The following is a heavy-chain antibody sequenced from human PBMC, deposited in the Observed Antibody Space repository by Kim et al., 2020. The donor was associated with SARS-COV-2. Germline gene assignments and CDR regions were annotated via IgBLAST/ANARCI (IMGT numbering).Heavy chain of an antibody. CDR3: ARVYFINWFDP. V-gene: IGHV3-66*01. CDR2: RT. D-gene: IGHD1-26*01. Sequence: RTTYIDSVKGRYTIPRDNTKNTLYLQMNRLRAEDTAVYYCARVYFINWFDPWGQGTLVTVSA. J-gene: IGHJ5*02.